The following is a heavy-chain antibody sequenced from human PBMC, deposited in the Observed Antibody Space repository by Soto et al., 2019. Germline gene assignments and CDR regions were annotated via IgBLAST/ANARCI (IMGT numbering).Heavy chain of an antibody. D-gene: IGHD2-21*01. CDR2: IYWDDDK. Sequence: QITLKESGPTLVKPTQTLTLTCTFSGFSLTTTGVGVGWIRQPPGKALEWLALIYWDDDKRYSPSLKSRLTITKDTSKNQVVLTMTDMDPVDTATYYCAHRRVHGPLLCGFDPWGQGTLVTVSS. CDR3: AHRRVHGPLLCGFDP. J-gene: IGHJ5*02. CDR1: GFSLTTTGVG. V-gene: IGHV2-5*02.